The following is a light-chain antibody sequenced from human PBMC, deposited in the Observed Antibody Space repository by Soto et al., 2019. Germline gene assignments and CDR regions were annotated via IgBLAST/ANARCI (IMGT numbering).Light chain of an antibody. J-gene: IGKJ2*01. CDR3: QKYDRASYS. CDR1: QGISNI. V-gene: IGKV1-27*01. Sequence: DIQMTQSPSSLSASAGDTVTITSRARQGISNILAWYQQRPGTVPRFLIYAASTLHSGFPVRVSGSGSWTHFTLHINILQSEDFATCYYQKYDRASYSFGQGTKLQIK. CDR2: AAS.